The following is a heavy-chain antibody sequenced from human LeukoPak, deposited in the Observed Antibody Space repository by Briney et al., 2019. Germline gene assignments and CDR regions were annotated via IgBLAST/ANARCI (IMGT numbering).Heavy chain of an antibody. J-gene: IGHJ4*02. CDR2: INHSGST. CDR3: ARGGFYCGGDCYVDY. CDR1: GGSISSYY. D-gene: IGHD2-21*02. V-gene: IGHV4-34*01. Sequence: PSETLSLTCTVSGGSISSYYWSWIRQPPGKGLEWIGEINHSGSTNYNPSLKSRVTISVDTSKNQFSLKVSSVTAADTAVYYCARGGFYCGGDCYVDYWGQGTLVTVSS.